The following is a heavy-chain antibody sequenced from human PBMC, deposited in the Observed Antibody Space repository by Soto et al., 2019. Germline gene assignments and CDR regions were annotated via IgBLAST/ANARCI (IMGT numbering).Heavy chain of an antibody. J-gene: IGHJ4*02. D-gene: IGHD6-13*01. CDR3: ARDKSGIAAAGDFDY. V-gene: IGHV4-59*01. CDR1: GGSISSYY. CDR2: IYYSGST. Sequence: SETLSLTCTVSGGSISSYYWSWIRQPPGKGLEWIGYIYYSGSTNYNPSLKSRVTISVDTSKNQFSLKLSSVTAADTAVYYCARDKSGIAAAGDFDYWGQGTLVTVYS.